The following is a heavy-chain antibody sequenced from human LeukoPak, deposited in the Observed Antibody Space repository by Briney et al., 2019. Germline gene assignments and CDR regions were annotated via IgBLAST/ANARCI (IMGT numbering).Heavy chain of an antibody. V-gene: IGHV4-34*01. J-gene: IGHJ3*02. Sequence: SETLSLTCAVYGGSFSGYYWSWIRQPPGKGLEWIGEINHSGSTNYNPSLKSRVTTSVDTSKNQFSLKLSSVTAADTAVYYCAREYSSGWSTGGAFDIWGQGTMVTVSS. CDR3: AREYSSGWSTGGAFDI. CDR1: GGSFSGYY. D-gene: IGHD6-19*01. CDR2: INHSGST.